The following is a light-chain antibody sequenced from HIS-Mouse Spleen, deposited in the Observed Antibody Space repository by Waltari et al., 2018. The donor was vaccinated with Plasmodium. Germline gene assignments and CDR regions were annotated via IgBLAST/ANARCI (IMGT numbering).Light chain of an antibody. J-gene: IGLJ3*02. CDR2: EGS. CDR1: SSDVGSYNL. Sequence: QSALTQPASVSGSPGQSITISCTGTSSDVGSYNLVSWYQQHPGKAPKLMIYEGSKRPSGLSNRFSGSKSSNTASLTISGVHAEDEADYYCCSYAGSSTNGVFGGGTKLTVL. V-gene: IGLV2-23*01. CDR3: CSYAGSSTNGV.